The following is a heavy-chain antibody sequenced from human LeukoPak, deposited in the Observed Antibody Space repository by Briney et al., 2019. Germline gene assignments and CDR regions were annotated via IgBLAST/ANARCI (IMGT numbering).Heavy chain of an antibody. J-gene: IGHJ4*02. CDR2: INWNGGST. CDR1: GFTFDDYG. V-gene: IGHV3-20*04. Sequence: GGSLRLSCVTSGFTFDDYGMSWVRQAPGKGLEWVSGINWNGGSTGYADSLQGRFTISRDNAKNSLYLQIYNLRAEDTAFYFCARDRPSGFYFDSWGQGTLVIVPS. CDR3: ARDRPSGFYFDS. D-gene: IGHD3-10*01.